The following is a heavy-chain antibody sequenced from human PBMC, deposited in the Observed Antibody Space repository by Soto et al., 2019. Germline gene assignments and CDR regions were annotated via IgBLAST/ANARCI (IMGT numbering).Heavy chain of an antibody. J-gene: IGHJ4*02. V-gene: IGHV4-59*01. CDR2: IYYSGST. CDR3: ARGGGRFGATSLDY. Sequence: SETLSLTCTVSGGSISSYYWSCIRQPPGKGLEWIGYIYYSGSTNYNPSLKSRVTISVDTSKNQFSLKLSSVTAADTAVYYCARGGGRFGATSLDYWGQGTLVTVSS. D-gene: IGHD3-3*01. CDR1: GGSISSYY.